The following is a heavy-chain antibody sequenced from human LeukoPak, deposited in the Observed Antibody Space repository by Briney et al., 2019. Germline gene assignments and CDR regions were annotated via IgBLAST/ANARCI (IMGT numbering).Heavy chain of an antibody. CDR2: IIPIFGTA. CDR3: ARVGRDILTGYYNTRFDP. V-gene: IGHV1-69*05. Sequence: ASVKVSCKASGGTFSSYAISWVRQAPGQGLEWMEGIIPIFGTANYAQKFQGRVTITTDESTSTAYMELSSLRSEDTAVYYCARVGRDILTGYYNTRFDPWGQGTLVTVSS. CDR1: GGTFSSYA. D-gene: IGHD3-9*01. J-gene: IGHJ5*02.